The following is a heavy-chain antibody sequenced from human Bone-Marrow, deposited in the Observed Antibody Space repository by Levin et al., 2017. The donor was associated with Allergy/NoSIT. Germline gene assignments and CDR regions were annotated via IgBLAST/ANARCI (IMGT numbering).Heavy chain of an antibody. CDR1: GYSFSRFW. V-gene: IGHV5-51*01. CDR3: ARRINDAFDV. J-gene: IGHJ3*01. D-gene: IGHD1-14*01. Sequence: NLGESLKISCKGSGYSFSRFWIAWVRQMPGKGLELMGVVYPGDSDARYSPSFQGQVTISVDKSITTAYLQWSGLKASDTGIYFCARRINDAFDVWGQGTRVTVSS. CDR2: VYPGDSDA.